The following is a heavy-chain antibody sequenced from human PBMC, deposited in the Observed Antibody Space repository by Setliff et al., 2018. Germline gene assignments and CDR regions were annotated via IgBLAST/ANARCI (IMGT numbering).Heavy chain of an antibody. CDR3: ARALYPSSFIGHNWFDP. V-gene: IGHV5-51*01. CDR1: GYSFTSYW. J-gene: IGHJ5*02. CDR2: IYPGDSDT. Sequence: PGESLKISCKGSGYSFTSYWIGWVRQMPGKGLEWMGIIYPGDSDTRYSPSFQGQVTFSVDKSINTAYLQWSSLKASDTAMYYCARALYPSSFIGHNWFDPWGQGTLVTVSS. D-gene: IGHD2-2*01.